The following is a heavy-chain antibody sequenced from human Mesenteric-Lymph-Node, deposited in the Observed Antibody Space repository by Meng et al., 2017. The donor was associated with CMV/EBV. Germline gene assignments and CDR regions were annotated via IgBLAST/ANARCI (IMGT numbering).Heavy chain of an antibody. CDR2: ISNSGRTI. J-gene: IGHJ4*02. CDR3: ARGSAYSF. CDR1: GFIFSDFY. V-gene: IGHV3-11*04. Sequence: GESLKISCAASGFIFSDFYMTWIRQAPGKGLEWVSYISNSGRTIYNADSVKGRVTISRDNAESSLYLQMNSLRAEDTALYYCARGSAYSFWGQGTLVTVSS. D-gene: IGHD3-22*01.